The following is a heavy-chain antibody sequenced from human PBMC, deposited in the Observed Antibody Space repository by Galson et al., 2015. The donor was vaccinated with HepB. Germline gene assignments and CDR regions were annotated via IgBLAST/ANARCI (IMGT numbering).Heavy chain of an antibody. J-gene: IGHJ5*02. Sequence: SLRLSCAASGFTFSSYAMHWVRHAPGKGLEWVSAISSSGGSTYYADSVKGRFTISRDNSKNTLYLQMNSLRAEDTAVYYCAKGGGFGDAPWFDPWGQGTLVTVSS. CDR1: GFTFSSYA. V-gene: IGHV3-23*01. CDR3: AKGGGFGDAPWFDP. D-gene: IGHD3-10*01. CDR2: ISSSGGST.